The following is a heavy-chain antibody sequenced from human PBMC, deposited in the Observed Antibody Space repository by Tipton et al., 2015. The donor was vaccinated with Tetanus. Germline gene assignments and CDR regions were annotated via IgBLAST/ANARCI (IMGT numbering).Heavy chain of an antibody. D-gene: IGHD3-22*01. CDR1: GFTFTNYG. Sequence: SLRLSCAASGFTFTNYGMNWVRQAPGKGLEWVSGITGNGIDTHYADSVRGRFTISRDNAKNSLYLQMNSLRDEDTAVYYCARDFSYYFDSKSGFDYWGQGTLVTVSS. CDR3: ARDFSYYFDSKSGFDY. V-gene: IGHV3-23*01. CDR2: ITGNGIDT. J-gene: IGHJ4*02.